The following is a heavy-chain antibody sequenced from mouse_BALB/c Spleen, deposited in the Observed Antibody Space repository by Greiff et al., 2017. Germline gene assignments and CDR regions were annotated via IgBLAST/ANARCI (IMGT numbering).Heavy chain of an antibody. CDR3: ARGGDDVHFDY. J-gene: IGHJ2*01. CDR1: GFTFSSYA. CDR2: ISSGGST. Sequence: EVKVVESGGGLVKPGGSLKLSCAASGFTFSSYAMSWVRQTPEKRLEWVASISSGGSTYYPDSVKGRFTISRDNARNILYLQMSSLRSEDTAMYYCARGGDDVHFDYWGQGTTLTVSS. V-gene: IGHV5-6-5*01. D-gene: IGHD2-3*01.